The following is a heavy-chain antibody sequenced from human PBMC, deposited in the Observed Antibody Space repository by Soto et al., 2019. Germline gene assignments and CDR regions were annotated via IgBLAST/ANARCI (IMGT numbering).Heavy chain of an antibody. Sequence: QVQLVESGGGVVQPGTSLRLSCAASGFTFSAYAMHWVRQAPGKGLEWVAVLSYDGNIKYYADSVKGRFTISKDNSKNTVYPQMNSLRVEDTAVYYCARDNGEYSYAMGAYWGQGTLVTVSS. CDR1: GFTFSAYA. CDR3: ARDNGEYSYAMGAY. J-gene: IGHJ4*02. D-gene: IGHD5-18*01. V-gene: IGHV3-30-3*01. CDR2: LSYDGNIK.